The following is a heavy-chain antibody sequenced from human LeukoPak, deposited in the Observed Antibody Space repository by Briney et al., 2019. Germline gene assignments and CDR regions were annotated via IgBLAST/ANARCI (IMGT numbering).Heavy chain of an antibody. CDR1: GLSFSSYG. J-gene: IGHJ4*02. V-gene: IGHV3-30*18. CDR3: AKAGSSSAFDY. CDR2: ISYDGSNK. Sequence: GGSLRLSCAASGLSFSSYGMHWVRQAPGKGLEWVAVISYDGSNKYYADSVKGRFTISRDNSKNTLYLQMNSLRAEDTAVYYCAKAGSSSAFDYWGQGTLVTVSS. D-gene: IGHD6-6*01.